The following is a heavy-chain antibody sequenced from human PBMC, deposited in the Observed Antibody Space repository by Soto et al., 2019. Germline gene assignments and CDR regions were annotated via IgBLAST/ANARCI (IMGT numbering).Heavy chain of an antibody. CDR2: ISSNGGST. D-gene: IGHD6-13*01. V-gene: IGHV3-64*01. CDR3: ARDFSSPEGSYYYMDV. Sequence: GGSLILSCAASGFTFSSYAMHWVRQAPGKGLEYVSAISSNGGSTYYANSVKGRFTISRDNSKNTLYLQMGSLRAEDMAVYYCARDFSSPEGSYYYMDVWGKGTTVTVSS. J-gene: IGHJ6*03. CDR1: GFTFSSYA.